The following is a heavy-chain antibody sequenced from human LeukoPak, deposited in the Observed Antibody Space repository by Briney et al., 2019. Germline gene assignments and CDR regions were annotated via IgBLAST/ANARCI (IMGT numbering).Heavy chain of an antibody. CDR3: ARDLRYSSSWYRGEYFDY. Sequence: GGSLRLSCAASGFTFSSYAMHWVRQAPGKGPEWVAVISYDGSNKYYADSVKGRFTISRDNSKNTLYLQMNSLRAEDTAVYYCARDLRYSSSWYRGEYFDYWGQGTLVTVSS. J-gene: IGHJ4*02. CDR1: GFTFSSYA. V-gene: IGHV3-30-3*01. CDR2: ISYDGSNK. D-gene: IGHD6-13*01.